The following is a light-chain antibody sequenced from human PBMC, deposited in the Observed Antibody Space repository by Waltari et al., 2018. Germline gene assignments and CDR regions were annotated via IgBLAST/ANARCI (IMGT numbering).Light chain of an antibody. CDR3: EHYVRLPVT. CDR1: ESVGRS. Sequence: EIVLTQSPGTLSLSPGERATLSCRASESVGRSLAWYQQKRGQAPRLLIYGVSTRASGIPDRFSGSGSGTDFSLVISRLEPEDFAGYYCEHYVRLPVTFGQGTKVEIK. CDR2: GVS. V-gene: IGKV3-20*01. J-gene: IGKJ1*01.